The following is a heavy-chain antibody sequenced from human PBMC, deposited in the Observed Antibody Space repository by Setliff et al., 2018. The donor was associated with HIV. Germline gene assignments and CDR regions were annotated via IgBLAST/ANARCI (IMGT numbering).Heavy chain of an antibody. Sequence: PSETLSLTCTVSGGSISRGSYYWSWIRQPAGKGLEWIGRIYTNGNTNYNPSLKSRVTVSADTSKNQFSLKLSSVTAADTAVYYCARTIVWSGSNYYFDYWGQGTLVTVSS. CDR1: GGSISRGSYY. D-gene: IGHD3-3*01. CDR2: IYTNGNT. J-gene: IGHJ4*02. CDR3: ARTIVWSGSNYYFDY. V-gene: IGHV4-61*02.